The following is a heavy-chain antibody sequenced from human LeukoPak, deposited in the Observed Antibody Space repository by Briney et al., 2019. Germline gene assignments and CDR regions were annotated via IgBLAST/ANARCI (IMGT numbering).Heavy chain of an antibody. CDR2: ISYDGSNK. Sequence: GRSLRLSCAASGFTFSSYAIHWVRQAPGKGLEWVAVISYDGSNKYYADSVKGRFTISRDNSKNTLYLQMNGLRTDDTAVYYCARDPYCSGISCYSWYFDFWGQGTLVTVSS. J-gene: IGHJ4*02. CDR1: GFTFSSYA. CDR3: ARDPYCSGISCYSWYFDF. V-gene: IGHV3-30-3*01. D-gene: IGHD2-15*01.